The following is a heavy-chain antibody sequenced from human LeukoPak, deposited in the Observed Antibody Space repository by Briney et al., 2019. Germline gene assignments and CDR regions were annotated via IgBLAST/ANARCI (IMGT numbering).Heavy chain of an antibody. CDR1: GYTFTGYY. J-gene: IGHJ3*02. CDR2: INPNSGGT. D-gene: IGHD4-17*01. CDR3: ARFGDYSGAFDI. V-gene: IGHV1-2*02. Sequence: APVKVSCKASGYTFTGYYMHWVRQAPGQGLEWMGWINPNSGGTNYAQKFQGRVTMTRDTSISTAYMELSRLRSDDTAVYYCARFGDYSGAFDIWGQGTMVTVSS.